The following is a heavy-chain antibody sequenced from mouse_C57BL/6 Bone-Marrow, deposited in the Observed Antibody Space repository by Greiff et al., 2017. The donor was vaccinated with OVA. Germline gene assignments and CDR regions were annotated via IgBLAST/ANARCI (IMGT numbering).Heavy chain of an antibody. CDR1: GYTFTSYG. J-gene: IGHJ1*03. Sequence: VQLQQSGAELARPGASVKLSCKASGYTFTSYGISWVKQRTGQGLEWIGEIYPRSGNTYYNEKFKGKATLTADKSSSTAYMELRSLTSEDPAVYCGASLGLPTYFDVWGTGTTVTVAS. CDR2: IYPRSGNT. D-gene: IGHD2-10*01. CDR3: ASLGLPTYFDV. V-gene: IGHV1-81*01.